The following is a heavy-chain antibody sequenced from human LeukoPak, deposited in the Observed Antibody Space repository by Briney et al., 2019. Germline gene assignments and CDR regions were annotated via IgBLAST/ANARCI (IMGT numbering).Heavy chain of an antibody. CDR3: ARALNDYGDYLDY. D-gene: IGHD4-17*01. V-gene: IGHV4-59*01. CDR1: GGSISSYY. CDR2: IYYSGST. J-gene: IGHJ4*02. Sequence: NPSETLSLTCTVSGGSISSYYWSWIRQPPGKGLEWIGYIYYSGSTNYNPSLKSRVTISVDTSKNQFSLKLGSVTAADTAVYYCARALNDYGDYLDYWGQGTLVTVSS.